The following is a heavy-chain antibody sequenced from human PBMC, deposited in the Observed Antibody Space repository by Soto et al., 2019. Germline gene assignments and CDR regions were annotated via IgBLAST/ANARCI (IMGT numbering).Heavy chain of an antibody. D-gene: IGHD2-2*02. CDR2: ISYDGSDK. CDR3: AKSPNFYCSSPNCYKYYFDY. Sequence: QVHLVESGGGVVQPGTSLRLSCAASGFTFNTYGMHWVRQAPGKGLEWVAVISYDGSDKFYAYSVKGRFTISGDNSKNALYLQMSSLRPEDTAIYYCAKSPNFYCSSPNCYKYYFDYWGQGTLVTVSS. CDR1: GFTFNTYG. V-gene: IGHV3-30*18. J-gene: IGHJ4*02.